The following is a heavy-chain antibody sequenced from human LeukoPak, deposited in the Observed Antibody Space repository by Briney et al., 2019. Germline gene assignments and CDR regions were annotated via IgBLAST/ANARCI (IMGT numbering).Heavy chain of an antibody. CDR1: GFTFSSYW. V-gene: IGHV3-74*01. Sequence: PGGSLRLSCAASGFTFSSYWMHWVRQAPGKGLVWVSRINTDGSSTSYADSVKGRFTTSRDNAKNTLYLQMNSLRAEDTAVYYCARVLPSGSHDPGAFDIWGQGTMVTVSS. CDR2: INTDGSST. J-gene: IGHJ3*02. D-gene: IGHD1-26*01. CDR3: ARVLPSGSHDPGAFDI.